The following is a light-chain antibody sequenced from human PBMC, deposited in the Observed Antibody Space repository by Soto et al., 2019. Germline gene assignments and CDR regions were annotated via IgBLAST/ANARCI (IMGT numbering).Light chain of an antibody. CDR2: AAS. CDR1: QSISTY. CDR3: QQRYSTPRT. Sequence: DIQMTQSPSSLSASVGDRVTITCRASQSISTYLNWYQQKVGKAPKLLIYAASSLQRGVPSRFSGSGSGTDFTLTISSLQPEDFATYYCQQRYSTPRTFRQGTQLEIK. J-gene: IGKJ2*02. V-gene: IGKV1-39*01.